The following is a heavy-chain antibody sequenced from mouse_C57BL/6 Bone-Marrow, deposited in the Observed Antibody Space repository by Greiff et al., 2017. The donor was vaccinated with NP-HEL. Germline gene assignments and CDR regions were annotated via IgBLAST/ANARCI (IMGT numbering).Heavy chain of an antibody. CDR3: VRHDWDGTFAY. CDR2: IRSKSNNYAT. Sequence: EVQLVESGGGLVQPKGSLKLSCAASGFSFNTYAMNWVRQAPGKGLEWVARIRSKSNNYATYYADSVKDRFTISSDDSESMLDLQMNNLKTEDTAMYYCVRHDWDGTFAYWGQGTLVTVSA. V-gene: IGHV10-1*01. CDR1: GFSFNTYA. D-gene: IGHD4-1*01. J-gene: IGHJ3*01.